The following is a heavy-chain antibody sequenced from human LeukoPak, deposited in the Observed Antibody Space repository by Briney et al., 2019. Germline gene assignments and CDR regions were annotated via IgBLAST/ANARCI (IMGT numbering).Heavy chain of an antibody. V-gene: IGHV1-18*01. J-gene: IGHJ6*02. CDR2: ISAYNGNT. CDR3: ARYFVVVVAAIYYYGMDV. D-gene: IGHD2-15*01. CDR1: GYTFTSYG. Sequence: ASVKVSCKASGYTFTSYGISWVRQAPGQGLEWMGWISAYNGNTNYAQKLQGRVTMTTDTSTSTAYMELRSLRSDDTAVYYCARYFVVVVAAIYYYGMDVWGQGTTVTVSS.